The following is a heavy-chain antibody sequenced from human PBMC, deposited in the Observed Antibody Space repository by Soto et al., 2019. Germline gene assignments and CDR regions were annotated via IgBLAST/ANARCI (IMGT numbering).Heavy chain of an antibody. CDR3: TTGIYYDILTGYHNVAY. V-gene: IGHV3-15*01. D-gene: IGHD3-9*01. CDR1: GFNLSHPW. CDR2: IKSKTDGGTA. J-gene: IGHJ4*02. Sequence: AGGSLRLSCVASGFNLSHPWMTWVRQAAGKGLEWVSRIKSKTDGGTADYAAPVKGRATISRDDSKNTVYLQMNSLKTEDTAVYYCTTGIYYDILTGYHNVAYWGQGALVTVSS.